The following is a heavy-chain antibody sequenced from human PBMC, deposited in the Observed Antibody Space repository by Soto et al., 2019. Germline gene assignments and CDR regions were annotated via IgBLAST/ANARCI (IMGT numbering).Heavy chain of an antibody. CDR1: GGSISSYY. J-gene: IGHJ6*03. V-gene: IGHV4-59*08. Sequence: SETLSLTCTVSGGSISSYYWSWIRQPPGKGLEWIGYIYYSGSTNYNPSLKSRVTISVDTSKNQFSLKLSSVTAADTAVYYCARLKVMEAYEDYYYYMDVWGKGTTVTVSS. CDR2: IYYSGST. D-gene: IGHD3-16*01. CDR3: ARLKVMEAYEDYYYYMDV.